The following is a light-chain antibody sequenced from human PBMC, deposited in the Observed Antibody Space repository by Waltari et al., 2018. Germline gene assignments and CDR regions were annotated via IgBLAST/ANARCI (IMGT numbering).Light chain of an antibody. Sequence: EIVMTQSPATLSVSPGERATLSCRASQSVSSNVAWYQQKPGQAPRLLIYGASTRDTGIPARFSGSGSGTEFTLTISSMQSEDFAVYYCQQYNNWPGTFGQGTKVEIK. CDR1: QSVSSN. CDR3: QQYNNWPGT. CDR2: GAS. V-gene: IGKV3-15*01. J-gene: IGKJ1*01.